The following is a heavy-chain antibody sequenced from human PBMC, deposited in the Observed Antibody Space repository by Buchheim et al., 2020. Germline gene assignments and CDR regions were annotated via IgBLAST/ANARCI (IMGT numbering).Heavy chain of an antibody. D-gene: IGHD2-15*01. Sequence: EVQLLESGGGLVQPGGSLRLSCAASGFTFSSYAMSWVRQAPGKGLEWVSVISGSGGSTYYADSVKGRFTISRDNSKKTLYLQMDSLRAEDTALYYCAKHERTDCSGGSCYSHFDYWGQGTL. CDR2: ISGSGGST. CDR3: AKHERTDCSGGSCYSHFDY. CDR1: GFTFSSYA. V-gene: IGHV3-23*01. J-gene: IGHJ4*02.